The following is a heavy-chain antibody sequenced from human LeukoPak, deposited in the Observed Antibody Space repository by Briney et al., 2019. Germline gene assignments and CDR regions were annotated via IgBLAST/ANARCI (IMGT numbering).Heavy chain of an antibody. D-gene: IGHD3-22*01. V-gene: IGHV5-51*01. CDR3: AISGYYESDAFDI. J-gene: IGHJ3*02. Sequence: GESLKISCRGSGYSFTSYWIGWVRQMPGKGLEGMGIIYPGDSDTRYSPSFQGQVTISADKSISTAYLQWSSLKASDTAMYYCAISGYYESDAFDIWGQGTMVTVSS. CDR2: IYPGDSDT. CDR1: GYSFTSYW.